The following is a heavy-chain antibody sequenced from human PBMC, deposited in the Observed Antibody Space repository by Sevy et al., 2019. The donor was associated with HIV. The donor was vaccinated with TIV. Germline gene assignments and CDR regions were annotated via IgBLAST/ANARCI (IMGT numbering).Heavy chain of an antibody. J-gene: IGHJ4*02. V-gene: IGHV3-30*14. CDR2: ISYDGRNNK. CDR1: GFRFSDYS. CDR3: ARDRGEILHSAFDY. Sequence: GGSLRLSCAASGFRFSDYSMHWVRQAPGKGLEWVAVISYDGRNNKYNVDSVKGRFTISRDNYKNTLFLQVNSLRAEDSAIYYCARDRGEILHSAFDYWGQGTLVTVSS. D-gene: IGHD3-16*01.